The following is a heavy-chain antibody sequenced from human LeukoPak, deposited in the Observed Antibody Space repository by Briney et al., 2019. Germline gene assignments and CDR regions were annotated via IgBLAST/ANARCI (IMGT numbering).Heavy chain of an antibody. J-gene: IGHJ4*02. D-gene: IGHD3-16*01. CDR3: ARGRYGPRLGN. CDR1: GASFSDSF. CDR2: INNSGSA. Sequence: TSETLSLTCAVYGASFSDSFWSWIRQSPEKGLEWTGEINNSGSASYNPSLNSRVIMSVDRSKNQFSLRLTSVTAADTAVYYCARGRYGPRLGNWGQGTLVTVSS. V-gene: IGHV4-34*01.